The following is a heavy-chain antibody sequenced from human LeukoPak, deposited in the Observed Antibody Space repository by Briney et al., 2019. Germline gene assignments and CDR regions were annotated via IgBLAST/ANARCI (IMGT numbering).Heavy chain of an antibody. D-gene: IGHD3-10*01. Sequence: HPGGSLRLSCAVSGITLSNYGMSWVRQAPGKGLEWVAGISDSGGSTNYADSVEGRFTISRDNPKNTLYLQMNSLRAEDTAVYFCAKRGIVIRAVIIVGFHKEAYYFDYWGQGALVTVSS. CDR1: GITLSNYG. CDR2: ISDSGGST. CDR3: AKRGIVIRAVIIVGFHKEAYYFDY. J-gene: IGHJ4*02. V-gene: IGHV3-23*01.